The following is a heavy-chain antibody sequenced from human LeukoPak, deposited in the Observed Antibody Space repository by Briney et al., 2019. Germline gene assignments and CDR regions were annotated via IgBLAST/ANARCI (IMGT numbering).Heavy chain of an antibody. Sequence: GGSLRLSCAASGFTFNSYSMNWVRQAPGKGLEWVSAISGSGGSTYYADSVKGRFTISRDNSKNTLYLQMNSLRAEDTAVYYCAKYSPYSSGYAFDIWGQGTMVTVSS. D-gene: IGHD3-22*01. CDR1: GFTFNSYS. CDR2: ISGSGGST. CDR3: AKYSPYSSGYAFDI. J-gene: IGHJ3*02. V-gene: IGHV3-23*01.